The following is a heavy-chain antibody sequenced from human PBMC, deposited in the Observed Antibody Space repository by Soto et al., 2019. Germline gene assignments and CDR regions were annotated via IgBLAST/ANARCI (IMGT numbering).Heavy chain of an antibody. D-gene: IGHD3-3*01. J-gene: IGHJ4*02. CDR3: ARIFRDYDFWSRRVPPYYFDY. Sequence: PSAPLSLTCTVSGGSVISGSYYWIWILQPPGKGLELIGYIYYSGSTNYNPSLKSRVTISVDTSKNQFSLKLSSVTAADTAVYYCARIFRDYDFWSRRVPPYYFDYWGQGTLVTVSS. CDR2: IYYSGST. CDR1: GGSVISGSYY. V-gene: IGHV4-61*01.